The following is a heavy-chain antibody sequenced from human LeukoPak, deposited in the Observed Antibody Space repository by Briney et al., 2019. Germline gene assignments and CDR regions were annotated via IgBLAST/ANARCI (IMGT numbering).Heavy chain of an antibody. CDR3: AKTTVGYSSGRYPGWPADC. CDR2: ICGSGGCT. CDR1: GFAFNTYA. D-gene: IGHD6-19*01. Sequence: GGSLRLSCAASGFAFNTYAIYWVRQAPGKGLEWVSGICGSGGCTYYADSVKGRFTISRDNSKNTVYLQMNSLTADDTAVYYCAKTTVGYSSGRYPGWPADCWGQGTLVTVSP. V-gene: IGHV3-23*01. J-gene: IGHJ4*02.